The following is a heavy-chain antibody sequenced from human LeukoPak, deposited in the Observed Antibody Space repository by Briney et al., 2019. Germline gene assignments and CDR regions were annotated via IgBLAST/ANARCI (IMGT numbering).Heavy chain of an antibody. CDR1: GFTFSNYA. V-gene: IGHV3-23*01. J-gene: IGHJ6*02. Sequence: GGSLRLSCAASGFTFSNYAMSWVRQAPGKGLEWVSFITDSGSSTYYADSVKGGFAISRDSSKNTLSLQMNSLRVEDTGVYFCAKSSTSQRGYYGMDVWGQGTTVTVSS. D-gene: IGHD6-25*01. CDR2: ITDSGSST. CDR3: AKSSTSQRGYYGMDV.